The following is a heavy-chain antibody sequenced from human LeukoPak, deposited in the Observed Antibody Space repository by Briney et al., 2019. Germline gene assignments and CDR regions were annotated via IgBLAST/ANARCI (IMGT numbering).Heavy chain of an antibody. J-gene: IGHJ4*02. CDR2: INPNSGDT. V-gene: IGHV1-2*06. D-gene: IGHD2-2*01. Sequence: HGASVKVSCKASGYTFTGYHMHWVRQAPGQGLEWMGRINPNSGDTNYAQKFQGRVTMTRDTSISTAYMELSRLRSDDTAVYYCARDYCSSTSCLFDYWGQGTLVTVSS. CDR1: GYTFTGYH. CDR3: ARDYCSSTSCLFDY.